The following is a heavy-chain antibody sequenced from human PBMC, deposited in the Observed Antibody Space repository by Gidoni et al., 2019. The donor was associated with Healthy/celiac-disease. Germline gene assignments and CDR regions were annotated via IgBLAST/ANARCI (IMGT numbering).Heavy chain of an antibody. Sequence: QVQLVESGGGVVQPGRSLRLSCAASGFTFSSYGMHWVRQAPGKGLGWVAVIWYDGSNKYYADSVKGRFTISRDNSKNTLYLQMNSLRAEDTAVYYCARVLLVVNGYNHDDAFDIWGQGTMVTVSS. CDR2: IWYDGSNK. J-gene: IGHJ3*02. D-gene: IGHD5-12*01. V-gene: IGHV3-33*01. CDR3: ARVLLVVNGYNHDDAFDI. CDR1: GFTFSSYG.